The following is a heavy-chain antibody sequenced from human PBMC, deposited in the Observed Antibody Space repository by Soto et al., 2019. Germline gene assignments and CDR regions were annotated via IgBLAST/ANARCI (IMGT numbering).Heavy chain of an antibody. CDR2: IYPGDSDT. CDR1: GYSFTSYW. CDR3: AGEGYYYDSSGYYRIDY. J-gene: IGHJ4*02. V-gene: IGHV5-51*01. Sequence: PGESLKISCKGSGYSFTSYWIGWVRQMPGKGLEWMGIIYPGDSDTRYSPSFQGQVTISADKSISTAYLQWRSLKASDTAMYYCAGEGYYYDSSGYYRIDYWGQGTLVTVSS. D-gene: IGHD3-22*01.